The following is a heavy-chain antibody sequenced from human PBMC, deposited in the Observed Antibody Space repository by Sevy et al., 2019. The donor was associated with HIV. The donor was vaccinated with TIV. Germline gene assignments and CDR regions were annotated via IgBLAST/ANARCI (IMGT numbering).Heavy chain of an antibody. CDR2: ISASSNYI. D-gene: IGHD2-15*01. CDR1: GFRFSDYF. J-gene: IGHJ3*02. V-gene: IGHV3-21*01. CDR3: ARTNGAWWHAYDI. Sequence: GGSLRLSCSASGFRFSDYFMNWVRQAPGKGLEWIASISASSNYIYYADSVRGRFTISRDNAKNSLYLQMNSLRAEDTSVYYCARTNGAWWHAYDIWGQGTMVTVSS.